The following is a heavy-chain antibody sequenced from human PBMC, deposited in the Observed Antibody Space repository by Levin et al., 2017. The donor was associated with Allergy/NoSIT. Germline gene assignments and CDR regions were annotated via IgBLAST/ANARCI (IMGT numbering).Heavy chain of an antibody. V-gene: IGHV4-59*01. J-gene: IGHJ4*02. CDR1: GGSISSYY. CDR2: IYYSGST. Sequence: SETLSLTCTVSGGSISSYYWSWIRQPPGKGLEWIGYIYYSGSTNYNPSLKSRVTISVDTSKNQFSLKLSSVTAADTAVYYCAREGYKVFDYWGQGTLVTVSS. CDR3: AREGYKVFDY. D-gene: IGHD5-24*01.